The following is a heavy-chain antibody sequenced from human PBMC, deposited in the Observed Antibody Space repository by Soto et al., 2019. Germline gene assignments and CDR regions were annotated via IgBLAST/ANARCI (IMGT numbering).Heavy chain of an antibody. CDR3: ATAVAFDYYYGMDV. D-gene: IGHD6-19*01. CDR1: GYTFTSYD. V-gene: IGHV1-8*01. Sequence: QVQLVQSGAEVKKPGASVKVSCKASGYTFTSYDINWVRQATGQGLEWMGWMNPNSGNTGYAQKFQGRVTMTENTSISTAYMELRSLRSEDTAVYYCATAVAFDYYYGMDVWGQGTTVTVSS. J-gene: IGHJ6*02. CDR2: MNPNSGNT.